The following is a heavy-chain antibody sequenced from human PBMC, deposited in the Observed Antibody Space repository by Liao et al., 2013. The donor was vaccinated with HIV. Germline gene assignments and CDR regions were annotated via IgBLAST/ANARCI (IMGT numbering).Heavy chain of an antibody. V-gene: IGHV4-61*02. CDR3: AGGPSYYFDTSGYYYF. CDR1: GGSISSGSYY. CDR2: IYPSGDT. Sequence: QVQLQESGPGLVKPSQTLSLTCAVSGGSISSGSYYWSWIRQPAGKGLEWIGRIYPSGDTNYNPSLKSRVIMSLDTSKNQFSLKLSSVTAADTAVYYCAGGPSYYFDTSGYYYFWGQGTLVTVSS. D-gene: IGHD3-22*01. J-gene: IGHJ4*02.